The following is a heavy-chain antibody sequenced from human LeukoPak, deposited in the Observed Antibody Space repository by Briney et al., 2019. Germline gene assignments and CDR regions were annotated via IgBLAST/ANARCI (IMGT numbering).Heavy chain of an antibody. CDR3: STDPRLLIY. Sequence: GGSLRLSCAASGFTFSTYYMSWVRQAPGTGLEWVANIKQDGSEKYYVDSVKGRFTISRDNAKNSLYLQMNSLRPDDTALYYCSTDPRLLIYWGHGTLVTVSS. CDR2: IKQDGSEK. J-gene: IGHJ4*01. V-gene: IGHV3-7*03. CDR1: GFTFSTYY. D-gene: IGHD2-8*01.